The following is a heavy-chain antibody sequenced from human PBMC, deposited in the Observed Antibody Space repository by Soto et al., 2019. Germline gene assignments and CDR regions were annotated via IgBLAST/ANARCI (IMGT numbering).Heavy chain of an antibody. CDR3: AKAGDSSAYYLSHYYFDY. Sequence: EVQLLESGGGLVQPGGSLRLSCAASGFTFSSYAMSWVRQAPGKGLEWVSGISGSGGSTYYTDSVKGGFTISRDNSKNTLYLQMNSLRAEDTAGYYCAKAGDSSAYYLSHYYFDYWGQGTLVTVSS. D-gene: IGHD3-22*01. CDR1: GFTFSSYA. J-gene: IGHJ4*02. V-gene: IGHV3-23*01. CDR2: ISGSGGST.